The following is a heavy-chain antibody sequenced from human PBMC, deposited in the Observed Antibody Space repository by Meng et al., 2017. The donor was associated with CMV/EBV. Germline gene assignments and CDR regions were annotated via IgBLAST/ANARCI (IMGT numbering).Heavy chain of an antibody. V-gene: IGHV3-15*01. CDR1: GFTFTNAA. J-gene: IGHJ4*02. CDR3: TTLLRGF. Sequence: LRLSCAASGFTFTNAAMTWGRQASGKGLEWIGRIKSKIDGGKIDYAAPVRGRFAISRDDSKATVYLQIDTLEIEDTGMYYCTTLLRGFWGQGTLVTVSS. CDR2: IKSKIDGGKI. D-gene: IGHD2-15*01.